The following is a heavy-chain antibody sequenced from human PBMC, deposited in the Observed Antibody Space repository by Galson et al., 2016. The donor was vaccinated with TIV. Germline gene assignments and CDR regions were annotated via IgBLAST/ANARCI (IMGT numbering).Heavy chain of an antibody. CDR1: GFTFSTYA. CDR3: AKRKNYGGDAFDL. J-gene: IGHJ3*01. V-gene: IGHV3-23*01. CDR2: IVGTGGTT. D-gene: IGHD4-23*01. Sequence: SLRLSCAASGFTFSTYAMNWVRQAPGKGLEWVSGIVGTGGTTYYADSVKGRFTISRDNSKNTLYLQMNSLRAEDTAVYYCAKRKNYGGDAFDLWGQGTLVTVS.